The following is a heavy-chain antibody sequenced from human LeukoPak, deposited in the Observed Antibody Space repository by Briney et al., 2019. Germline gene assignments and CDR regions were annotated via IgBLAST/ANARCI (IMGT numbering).Heavy chain of an antibody. CDR1: GGSFSDYF. CDR3: ARVLELRRAKGYFQH. J-gene: IGHJ1*01. V-gene: IGHV4-34*01. D-gene: IGHD1-7*01. CDR2: ISHSGST. Sequence: SETLSLTCAVYGGSFSDYFWSWIRQPPGKGLEWIGEISHSGSTTYNPSLRSRVTISGDTSKKQFSLKLSSVTAADTAVYYCARVLELRRAKGYFQHWGQGTLVTVSS.